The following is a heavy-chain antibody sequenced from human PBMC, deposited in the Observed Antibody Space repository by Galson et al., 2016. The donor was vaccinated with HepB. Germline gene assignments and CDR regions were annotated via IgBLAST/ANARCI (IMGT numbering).Heavy chain of an antibody. CDR2: ISGTGGRT. CDR3: AKSSCGGECYYRMDV. J-gene: IGHJ6*02. Sequence: SLRLSCAASGFTFSTYSMTWVRQAPGKGLEWVSAISGTGGRTHYADSVKGRFSISRDGSKNTLYLQLNPLRVDDPAVNYCAKSSCGGECYYRMDVWGQGTTVTVSS. D-gene: IGHD2-21*01. V-gene: IGHV3-23*01. CDR1: GFTFSTYS.